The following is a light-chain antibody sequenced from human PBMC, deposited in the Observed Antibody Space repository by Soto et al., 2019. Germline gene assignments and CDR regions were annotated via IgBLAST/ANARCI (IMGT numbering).Light chain of an antibody. J-gene: IGKJ1*01. CDR2: EAS. Sequence: GDRVTITCRASQSISGSLAWYQQKPGKAPKLLIYEASNLKSGVPSRFSGSGSGTEYTLTISSLPPDDSASYYCQQYNGYWTFGQGTRVEIK. V-gene: IGKV1-5*03. CDR1: QSISGS. CDR3: QQYNGYWT.